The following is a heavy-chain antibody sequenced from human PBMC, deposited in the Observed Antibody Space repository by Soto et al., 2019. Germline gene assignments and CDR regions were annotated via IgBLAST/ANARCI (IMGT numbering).Heavy chain of an antibody. J-gene: IGHJ6*02. CDR3: ARGIEGWYQGRYYYGMDV. Sequence: SETLSLTCAVYGGSFSGYYWSWIRQPPGKGLEWIGYIYYSGSTNYNPSLKSRVTISVDTSKNQFSLKLSSVTAAGTAVYYCARGIEGWYQGRYYYGMDVWGQGTTVTVSS. V-gene: IGHV4-34*01. CDR1: GGSFSGYY. D-gene: IGHD6-19*01. CDR2: IYYSGST.